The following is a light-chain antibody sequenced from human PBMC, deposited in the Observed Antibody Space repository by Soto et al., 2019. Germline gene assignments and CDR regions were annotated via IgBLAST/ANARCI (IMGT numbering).Light chain of an antibody. Sequence: QSVLTQPPSASGTPGQRVTISCSGSNSNIGRNTVNWYQQLPGTAPKLLIYRNNQRPSGVPDRLSGSKSGTSASLAISGLQSDDESDYYCASWDDGLTGYVFGTGTKLTVL. CDR2: RNN. CDR1: NSNIGRNT. CDR3: ASWDDGLTGYV. J-gene: IGLJ1*01. V-gene: IGLV1-44*01.